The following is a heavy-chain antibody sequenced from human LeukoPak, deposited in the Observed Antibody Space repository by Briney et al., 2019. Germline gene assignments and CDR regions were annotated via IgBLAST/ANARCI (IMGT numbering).Heavy chain of an antibody. CDR3: ARFPNIVVVTAIPD. V-gene: IGHV3-11*01. CDR1: GFTFSDYY. CDR2: ISSSGSTI. Sequence: GGSLRLSCAASGFTFSDYYMSSIRQAPGKGREWVSYISSSGSTIYYADSVKGRFTISRDNAKNSLYLQMNSLRAEDTAVYYCARFPNIVVVTAIPDWGQGTLVTVSS. J-gene: IGHJ4*02. D-gene: IGHD2-21*02.